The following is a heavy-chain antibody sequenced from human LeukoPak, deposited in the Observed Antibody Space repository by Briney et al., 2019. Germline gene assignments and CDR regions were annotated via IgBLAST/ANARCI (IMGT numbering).Heavy chain of an antibody. D-gene: IGHD3-22*01. Sequence: ASVKVSCKASGYTFTGYYMHWVRQAPGQGLEWMGWINPNSGGTNYAQEFQGRVTMTRDTSISTAYMELSRLRSDDTAVYYCARGGRITMIVATVAWGQGTLVTVSS. CDR1: GYTFTGYY. CDR3: ARGGRITMIVATVA. CDR2: INPNSGGT. V-gene: IGHV1-2*02. J-gene: IGHJ5*02.